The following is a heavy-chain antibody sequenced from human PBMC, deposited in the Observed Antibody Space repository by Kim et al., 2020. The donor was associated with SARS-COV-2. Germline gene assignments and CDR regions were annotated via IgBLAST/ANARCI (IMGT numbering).Heavy chain of an antibody. D-gene: IGHD2-8*01. Sequence: VKGRFTISRDNSKNTLYLQMNSLRAEDTAVYYCARESNDAVLYYYYGMDVWGQGTTVTVSS. V-gene: IGHV3-30*01. CDR3: ARESNDAVLYYYYGMDV. J-gene: IGHJ6*02.